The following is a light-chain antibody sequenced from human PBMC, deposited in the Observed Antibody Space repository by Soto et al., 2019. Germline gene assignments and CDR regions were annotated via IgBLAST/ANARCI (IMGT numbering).Light chain of an antibody. CDR3: QQRPTWT. J-gene: IGKJ1*01. V-gene: IGKV3-15*01. CDR1: QSVSSN. Sequence: EIVMTQSASTLSVSPGERATLSCRASQSVSSNLALYQQKPGQAPRLLIYGASTRATGTPARFSGSGSGTDFTLTISSLEPEDFAVYYCQQRPTWTFGQGTSVDIK. CDR2: GAS.